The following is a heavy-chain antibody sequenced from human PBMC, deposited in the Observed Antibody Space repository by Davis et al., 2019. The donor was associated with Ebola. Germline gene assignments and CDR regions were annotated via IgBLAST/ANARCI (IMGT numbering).Heavy chain of an antibody. CDR3: ARIGGMATITIDY. CDR2: INHSGST. J-gene: IGHJ4*02. Sequence: MPSETLSLTCAVYGGSFSGYYWIWIRQPPGKGLEWIGEINHSGSTNYNPSLKSRVTISVDTSKNQFSLKLSSVAAADTAVYYCARIGGMATITIDYWGQGTLVTVSS. V-gene: IGHV4-34*01. CDR1: GGSFSGYY. D-gene: IGHD5-24*01.